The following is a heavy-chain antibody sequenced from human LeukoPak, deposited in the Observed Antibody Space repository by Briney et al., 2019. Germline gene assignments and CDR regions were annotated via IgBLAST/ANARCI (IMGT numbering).Heavy chain of an antibody. V-gene: IGHV3-23*01. CDR3: ARSAYCGGDCYYYFDY. D-gene: IGHD2-21*02. CDR2: ISGSGGST. Sequence: PGGSLRLSCAASGFTFSSYAMSWVRQAPGKGLEWVSAISGSGGSTYYADSVKGRFTISRDNSKNTLYLQMNSLRAEDTAVYFCARSAYCGGDCYYYFDYWGQGNLVTVSS. J-gene: IGHJ4*02. CDR1: GFTFSSYA.